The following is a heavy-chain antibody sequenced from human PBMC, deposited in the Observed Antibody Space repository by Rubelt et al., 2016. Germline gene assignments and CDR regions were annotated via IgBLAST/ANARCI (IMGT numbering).Heavy chain of an antibody. CDR1: GFSVSGNW. Sequence: EVQLVESGGGLIQPGGSLRLSCAASGFSVSGNWMSWVRQAPGRGLEWVSVIHSGGSTIYADSVKGRFTSSRDNSRNTVSLQMVSLRVEDTAVYYCAKGPSGDVWGRGTTVTVSS. J-gene: IGHJ6*02. V-gene: IGHV3-53*01. CDR3: AKGPSGDV. CDR2: IHSGGST.